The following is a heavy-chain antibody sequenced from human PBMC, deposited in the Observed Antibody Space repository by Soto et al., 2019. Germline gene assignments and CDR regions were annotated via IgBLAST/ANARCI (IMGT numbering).Heavy chain of an antibody. CDR2: SNAGNGNT. J-gene: IGHJ6*02. D-gene: IGHD3-10*01. CDR1: GYTFTNYA. CDR3: ARGPLLWGDV. Sequence: QVQLVQSGAEVKKPGASVKVSCKASGYTFTNYAMHWVRQAPGKRLEWMGWSNAGNGNTKYSQKFQGRVTITRDTSASTAYMELSSLRSEDTAVYYCARGPLLWGDVWGQGTTVTVSS. V-gene: IGHV1-3*01.